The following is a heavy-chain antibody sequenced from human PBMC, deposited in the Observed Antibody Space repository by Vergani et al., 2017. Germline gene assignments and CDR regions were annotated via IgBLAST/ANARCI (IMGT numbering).Heavy chain of an antibody. D-gene: IGHD2-15*01. CDR1: GGSISSYY. V-gene: IGHV4-4*07. CDR2: IYTSGST. J-gene: IGHJ5*02. CDR3: ARDGQVAATPGSVNWFDH. Sequence: QVQLQESGPGLVKPSETLSLTCTVSGGSISSYYWSWIRQPAGKGLEWIGRIYTSGSTNYNPSLKSRVTMSVDTSKNQFSLKLSSVTAADTAVYYCARDGQVAATPGSVNWFDHWGQGTLVTVSS.